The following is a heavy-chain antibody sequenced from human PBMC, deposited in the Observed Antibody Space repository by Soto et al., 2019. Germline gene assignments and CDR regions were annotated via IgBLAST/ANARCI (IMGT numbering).Heavy chain of an antibody. CDR1: GASITSDDYF. Sequence: QVQLQESGPGLVKPSQTLSLTCTVSGASITSDDYFWGWIRQPPGQGLEWTALFYYTGSTYYNPYLKSRATISVDKAKFQCSLRLLAVTAADSAVYYCARGSMSRGGLSLDVWGQGITVTVSS. V-gene: IGHV4-30-4*01. D-gene: IGHD3-10*01. CDR3: ARGSMSRGGLSLDV. J-gene: IGHJ6*02. CDR2: FYYTGST.